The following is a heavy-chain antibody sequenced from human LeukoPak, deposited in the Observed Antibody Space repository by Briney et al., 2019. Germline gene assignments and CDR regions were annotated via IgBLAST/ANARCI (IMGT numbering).Heavy chain of an antibody. V-gene: IGHV3-23*01. CDR1: GFTFSSYA. J-gene: IGHJ4*02. CDR2: ISGSGGST. Sequence: PGGSLRLSRAASGFTFSSYAMSWVRQAPGKGLEWVSAISGSGGSTYYADSVKGRFTISRDNSKNTLYLQMNSLRAEDTAVYYCAKDQDWTYYFDYWGQGTLVTVSS. CDR3: AKDQDWTYYFDY. D-gene: IGHD3/OR15-3a*01.